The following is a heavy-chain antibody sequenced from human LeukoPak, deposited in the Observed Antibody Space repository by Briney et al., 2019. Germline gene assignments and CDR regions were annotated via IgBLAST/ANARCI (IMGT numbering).Heavy chain of an antibody. CDR2: IYDTGIP. Sequence: SETLSLTCTVSGGSISGYYWSWIRQPPGKGLEWIGYIYDTGIPKYNPSLKSRVTISVDTSKNQFSLKLSSVTAADTAVYYCARDSAVVTGFDPWGQGTLVTVSS. V-gene: IGHV4-59*01. J-gene: IGHJ5*02. D-gene: IGHD4-23*01. CDR3: ARDSAVVTGFDP. CDR1: GGSISGYY.